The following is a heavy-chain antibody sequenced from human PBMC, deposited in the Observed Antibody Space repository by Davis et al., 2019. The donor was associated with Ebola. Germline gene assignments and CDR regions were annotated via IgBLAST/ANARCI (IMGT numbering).Heavy chain of an antibody. CDR3: ARGLLRGGMEV. D-gene: IGHD3-10*01. V-gene: IGHV6-1*01. CDR2: TYYKSKWYN. J-gene: IGHJ6*02. CDR1: GDSVSSAG. Sequence: HSQTLSLTCAISGDSVSSAGWNWIRQSPSRGLEWLGRTYYKSKWYNDYAVSVKSRITINPDTSKNQFSLQLNSVTPEDTALYYCARGLLRGGMEVWGEGTTVTV.